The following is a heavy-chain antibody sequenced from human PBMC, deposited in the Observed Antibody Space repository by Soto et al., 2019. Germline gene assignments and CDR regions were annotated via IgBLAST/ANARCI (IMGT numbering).Heavy chain of an antibody. D-gene: IGHD2-21*01. CDR1: GFTFSDYY. CDR3: TRHGLFA. V-gene: IGHV3-11*01. J-gene: IGHJ4*02. CDR2: ISSRGRTI. Sequence: VQLVESGGGLVKPGGSLRLSCAASGFTFSDYYMSWIRRAPGKGLEWVSYISSRGRTIYYADSAKGRFTVSRDHATTTLYLKRTSLRAVDTAVYYCTRHGLFARGQATLVTVSS.